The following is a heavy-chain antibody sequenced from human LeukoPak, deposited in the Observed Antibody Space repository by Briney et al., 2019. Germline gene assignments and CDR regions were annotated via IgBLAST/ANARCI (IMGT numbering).Heavy chain of an antibody. CDR3: ARDALGRYCSSTSCEVYYYYYYMDV. CDR2: IGSTSAYK. V-gene: IGHV3-21*01. D-gene: IGHD2-2*01. CDR1: GFTFSAYS. J-gene: IGHJ6*03. Sequence: PGGSLRLSCAASGFTFSAYSMNWVRQAPGKGLEWVSSIGSTSAYKYYTESLKGRLTISRDNARNLLYLQINSLRVDDTAVYYCARDALGRYCSSTSCEVYYYYYYMDVWGKGTTVTVSS.